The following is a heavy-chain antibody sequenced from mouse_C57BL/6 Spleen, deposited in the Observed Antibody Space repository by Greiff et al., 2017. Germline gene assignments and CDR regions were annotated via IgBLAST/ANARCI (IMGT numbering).Heavy chain of an antibody. Sequence: QVQLQQSGPELVKPGASVKISCKASGYAFSSSWMNWVKQRPGKGLEWIGRIYPGDGDTNYNGKFKGTATLTADKSSSTAYMQLSSLTSEDSAVYFCAIDGYPYAMDYWGQGTSVTVSS. CDR1: GYAFSSSW. CDR2: IYPGDGDT. J-gene: IGHJ4*01. D-gene: IGHD2-3*01. CDR3: AIDGYPYAMDY. V-gene: IGHV1-82*01.